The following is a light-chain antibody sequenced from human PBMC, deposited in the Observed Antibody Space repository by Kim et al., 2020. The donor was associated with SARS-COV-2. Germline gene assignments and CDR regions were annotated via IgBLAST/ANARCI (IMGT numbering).Light chain of an antibody. Sequence: QSVLTQPASVSGSPGQSITISCTGTSSDVGGYNYVSWYQQHPGKAPKLMIYDVGERPSGVSNRISGSKSGNTASLTISGLQAEDEADYYCSSYTSIDTVLFGGGTKVTVL. J-gene: IGLJ2*01. V-gene: IGLV2-14*03. CDR2: DVG. CDR3: SSYTSIDTVL. CDR1: SSDVGGYNY.